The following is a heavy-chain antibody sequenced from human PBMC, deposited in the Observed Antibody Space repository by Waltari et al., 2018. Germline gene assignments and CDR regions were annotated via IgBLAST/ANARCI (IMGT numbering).Heavy chain of an antibody. CDR1: GFTVRTNF. CDR3: ARERPLWFGEFGYFDL. J-gene: IGHJ2*01. CDR2: IYSGGNT. V-gene: IGHV3-53*01. Sequence: EVQLVESGGNLIQPGGSLSLSCAASGFTVRTNFISWVRQAPGKGLEWGPIIYSGGNTYYAGSVKGRFTISRDNYKNMVYLEMNSLRAEDTAVYYCARERPLWFGEFGYFDLWGRGTLVTVSS. D-gene: IGHD3-10*01.